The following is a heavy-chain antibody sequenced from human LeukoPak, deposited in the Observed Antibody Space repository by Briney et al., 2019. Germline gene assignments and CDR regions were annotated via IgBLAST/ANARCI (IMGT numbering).Heavy chain of an antibody. J-gene: IGHJ4*02. D-gene: IGHD3-10*01. CDR2: IKQDGSEK. CDR1: GFTFSSYW. V-gene: IGHV3-7*01. Sequence: GGSLRLSCAASGFTFSSYWMSWVRQAPGKGLEWVANIKQDGSEKYYVDSVKGRFTISRDNAKNSLYLQMNSLRAEDTAVYYCARDYGSGSYYTQNWGQGTLVTVSS. CDR3: ARDYGSGSYYTQN.